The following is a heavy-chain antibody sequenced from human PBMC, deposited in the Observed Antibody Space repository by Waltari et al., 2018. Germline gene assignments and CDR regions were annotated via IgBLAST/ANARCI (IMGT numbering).Heavy chain of an antibody. Sequence: QLQLQESGPGLVKPSETLSLTCTVSGGSISSSSYYWGWIRQPPGKGLEWIGSIYYSGSTYYNPSLKSRVTISVDTSKNQFSLKLSSVTAADTAVYYCARQNTVTTTSYYYYYYGMDVWGQGTTVTVSS. CDR2: IYYSGST. J-gene: IGHJ6*02. V-gene: IGHV4-39*01. CDR3: ARQNTVTTTSYYYYYYGMDV. CDR1: GGSISSSSYY. D-gene: IGHD4-4*01.